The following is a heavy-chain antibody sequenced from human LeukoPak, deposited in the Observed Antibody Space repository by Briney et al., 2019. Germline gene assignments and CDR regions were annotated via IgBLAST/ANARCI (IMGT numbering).Heavy chain of an antibody. CDR2: ISNYNGDT. Sequence: ASVKVSCKSSGYTFTNYGISWVRQAPGQGVEWMGWISNYNGDTRYAQDLQGRVTVTADTSTSTSFMELRSLTSDDTAVYYCARAPNYSGSGSPFWEVWGQGTLVTVSS. CDR3: ARAPNYSGSGSPFWEV. CDR1: GYTFTNYG. J-gene: IGHJ4*02. V-gene: IGHV1-18*01. D-gene: IGHD3-10*01.